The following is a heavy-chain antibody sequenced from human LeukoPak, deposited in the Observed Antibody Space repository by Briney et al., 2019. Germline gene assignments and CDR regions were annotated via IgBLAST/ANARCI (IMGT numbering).Heavy chain of an antibody. CDR2: IYYSGST. CDR3: ARGLSFDC. V-gene: IGHV4-39*01. J-gene: IGHJ4*02. Sequence: SETLSLTCTVSGGSISSSSYYWGWIRQPPGKGLEWIGTIYYSGSTYYNPSLKSRVTISVDTSKNQFSLKLSSVTAADTAVYYCARGLSFDCWGQGTLVTVSS. CDR1: GGSISSSSYY.